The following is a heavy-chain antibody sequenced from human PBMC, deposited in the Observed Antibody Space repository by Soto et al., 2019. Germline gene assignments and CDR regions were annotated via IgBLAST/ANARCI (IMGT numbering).Heavy chain of an antibody. J-gene: IGHJ5*02. CDR3: AREKGSSSWYVRWFDP. CDR1: GDSVSSNSAA. D-gene: IGHD6-13*01. CDR2: TYYRSKWYN. V-gene: IGHV6-1*01. Sequence: SQTLSLTCAISGDSVSSNSAAWNWIRQSPSRGLEWLGRTYYRSKWYNDYAVSVKSRITINPDTSKNQFSLQLNSVTPEDTAVYYCAREKGSSSWYVRWFDPWGRGTLVTVSS.